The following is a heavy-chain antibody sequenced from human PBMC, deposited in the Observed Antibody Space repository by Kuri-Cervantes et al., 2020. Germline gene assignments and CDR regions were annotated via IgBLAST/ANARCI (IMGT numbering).Heavy chain of an antibody. CDR1: GGSFSGYY. J-gene: IGHJ4*02. Sequence: SQTLSLTCAVSGGSFSGYYWNWIRQPPGKGLEWIGEINHSGGTNYNPSLKSRVTISVDTSKNQFSLKLSSVTAADTAVYYCARYYYDSSGYYPPLYYFDYWGQGALVTVSS. D-gene: IGHD3-22*01. CDR2: INHSGGT. V-gene: IGHV4-34*01. CDR3: ARYYYDSSGYYPPLYYFDY.